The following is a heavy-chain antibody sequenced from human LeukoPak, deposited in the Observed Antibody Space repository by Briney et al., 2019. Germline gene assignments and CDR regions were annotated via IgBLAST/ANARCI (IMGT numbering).Heavy chain of an antibody. D-gene: IGHD6-6*01. J-gene: IGHJ4*02. CDR3: ARAPTREYSSSFDFDY. Sequence: SETLSLTCTVSGGSISSGDYYWSWIRQPPGKGLEWIGYIYYSGSTYYNPSLKSRVTISVDTSKNQFSLKLSSVTAADTAVYYCARAPTREYSSSFDFDYWGQGTLVTVSS. V-gene: IGHV4-61*08. CDR1: GGSISSGDYY. CDR2: IYYSGST.